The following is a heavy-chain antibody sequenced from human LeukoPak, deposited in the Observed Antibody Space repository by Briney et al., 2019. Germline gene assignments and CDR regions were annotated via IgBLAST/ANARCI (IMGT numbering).Heavy chain of an antibody. Sequence: SETLSLTCIVSGGSISNYYWSWVRQPPGKGLEWIGYIYYNENTNYNPSLKSRLTISVDTSKNQFSLKLSSVTAADTAVYYCARYSSGWPYYFDYWGQGTLVTVSS. D-gene: IGHD6-19*01. CDR1: GGSISNYY. J-gene: IGHJ4*02. CDR2: IYYNENT. CDR3: ARYSSGWPYYFDY. V-gene: IGHV4-59*01.